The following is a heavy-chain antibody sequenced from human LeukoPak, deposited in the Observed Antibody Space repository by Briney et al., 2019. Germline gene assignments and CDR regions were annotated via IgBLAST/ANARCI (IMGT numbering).Heavy chain of an antibody. CDR2: ISGSGGST. V-gene: IGHV3-23*01. D-gene: IGHD4-17*01. CDR3: AKLDSGPGYGDYGAFDI. Sequence: GGSLRLSCAASGFTFSSYAMSWVRQAPGKGLEWVSAISGSGGSTYYADSVKGRFTISRDNSKNTLYLQTNSLRAEDTAVYYCAKLDSGPGYGDYGAFDIWGQGTMVTVSS. J-gene: IGHJ3*02. CDR1: GFTFSSYA.